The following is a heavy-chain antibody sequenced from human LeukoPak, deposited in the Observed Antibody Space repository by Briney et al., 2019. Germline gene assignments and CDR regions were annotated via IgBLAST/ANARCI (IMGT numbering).Heavy chain of an antibody. CDR1: GGSISSSSYY. V-gene: IGHV4-39*07. CDR2: IYYSGST. J-gene: IGHJ4*02. CDR3: ARGKYYYDSSGYPIYDY. Sequence: SETLSLTCTVSGGSISSSSYYWGWIRQPPGKGLEWIGSIYYSGSTYYNPSLKSRVTISVDTSKNQFSLKLSSATAADTAVYYCARGKYYYDSSGYPIYDYWGQGTLVTVSS. D-gene: IGHD3-22*01.